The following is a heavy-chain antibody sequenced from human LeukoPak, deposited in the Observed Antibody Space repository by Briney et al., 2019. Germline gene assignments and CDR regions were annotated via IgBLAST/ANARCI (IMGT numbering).Heavy chain of an antibody. V-gene: IGHV1-2*02. CDR2: INPNSGGT. Sequence: GASVKVSCKASGYTFTGYYMHWVRQAPGQGLEWMGWINPNSGGTNYAQKFQGRVTMTRDMSTSTVYMELSSLRSEDTAVYYCARDYSTEGLYYFDYWGQGTLVTVSS. CDR3: ARDYSTEGLYYFDY. D-gene: IGHD6-13*01. J-gene: IGHJ4*02. CDR1: GYTFTGYY.